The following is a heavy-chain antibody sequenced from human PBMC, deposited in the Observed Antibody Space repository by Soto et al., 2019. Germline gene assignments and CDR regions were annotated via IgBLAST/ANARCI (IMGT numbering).Heavy chain of an antibody. CDR2: IYYSGST. CDR1: GGSISSSSYY. V-gene: IGHV4-39*01. Sequence: SETLSLTCTVSGGSISSSSYYWGWIRQPPGKGLEWIGSIYYSGSTYYNPSLKSRVTISVDTSKNQFSLKLSSVTAADTAVYYCARLTYPNWFDPWGQGTLVTVPQ. D-gene: IGHD2-2*01. CDR3: ARLTYPNWFDP. J-gene: IGHJ5*02.